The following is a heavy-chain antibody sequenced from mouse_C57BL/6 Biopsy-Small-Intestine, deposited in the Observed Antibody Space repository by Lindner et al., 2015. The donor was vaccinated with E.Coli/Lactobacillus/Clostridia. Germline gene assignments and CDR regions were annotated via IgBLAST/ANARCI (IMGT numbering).Heavy chain of an antibody. Sequence: VQLQESGAELVRPGTSVKVSCKASGYAFTNYLIEWVKQRPGQGLEWIGVINPGSGGTNYNEKFKGKATLTADKSSSTAYMQLSSLTSEDSAVYFCARSGDVYAMDYWGQGTSVTVSS. J-gene: IGHJ4*01. CDR3: ARSGDVYAMDY. D-gene: IGHD3-1*01. CDR1: GYAFTNYL. CDR2: INPGSGGT. V-gene: IGHV1-54*01.